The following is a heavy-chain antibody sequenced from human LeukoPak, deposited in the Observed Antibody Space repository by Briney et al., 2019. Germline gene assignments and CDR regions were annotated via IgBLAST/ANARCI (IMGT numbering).Heavy chain of an antibody. CDR2: IYYSGST. D-gene: IGHD2-15*01. Sequence: SGTLSLTCTVSGGSISSGDYYWSWIRQPPGKGLEWIGYIYYSGSTYYNPSLKSRVTISVDTSKNQFSLKLSSVTAADTAVYYCAITPTKRYCSGGSCYSKWFDPWGQGTLVTVSS. CDR1: GGSISSGDYY. V-gene: IGHV4-30-4*01. CDR3: AITPTKRYCSGGSCYSKWFDP. J-gene: IGHJ5*02.